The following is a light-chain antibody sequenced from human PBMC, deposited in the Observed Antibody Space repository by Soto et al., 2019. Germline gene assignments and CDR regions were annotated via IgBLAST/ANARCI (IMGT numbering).Light chain of an antibody. V-gene: IGKV1-5*01. Sequence: PMTPSPSSLSASVGDRVSITCRVSQNVSVSLAWYQHKPGEAPKLLIYDVSNLETGVPSRFSGSGSGTEFSLTIRSLQPDDFATYYCQQYDYSRSFGQGTKVDI. CDR2: DVS. J-gene: IGKJ1*01. CDR1: QNVSVS. CDR3: QQYDYSRS.